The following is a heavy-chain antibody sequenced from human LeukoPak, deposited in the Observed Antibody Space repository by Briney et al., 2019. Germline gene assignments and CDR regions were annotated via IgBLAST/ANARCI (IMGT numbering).Heavy chain of an antibody. V-gene: IGHV3-21*01. CDR3: ARIESGYYTFDY. D-gene: IGHD3-3*01. J-gene: IGHJ4*02. Sequence: PGGSLRLSCAASGFTFSSYSMNWVRQAPGKGLEWVSSISSSSSYIYYADSVKGRFTISRDSAKNSLYLQMNSLRAEDTAVYYCARIESGYYTFDYWGQGTLVTVSS. CDR1: GFTFSSYS. CDR2: ISSSSSYI.